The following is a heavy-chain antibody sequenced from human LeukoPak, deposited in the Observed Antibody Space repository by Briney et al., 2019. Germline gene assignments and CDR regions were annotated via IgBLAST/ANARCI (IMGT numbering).Heavy chain of an antibody. J-gene: IGHJ4*02. CDR1: GFTFSSYG. Sequence: GGSLRLSCAASGFTFSSYGMHWVRQAPGKGLEWVALISYDGSNKDYADSVKGRFTISRDNSKNTLHVQMNSLRPEDTAAYYCARAPGGYFDYWGQGTLVTVSS. CDR2: ISYDGSNK. V-gene: IGHV3-30*19. CDR3: ARAPGGYFDY. D-gene: IGHD1-14*01.